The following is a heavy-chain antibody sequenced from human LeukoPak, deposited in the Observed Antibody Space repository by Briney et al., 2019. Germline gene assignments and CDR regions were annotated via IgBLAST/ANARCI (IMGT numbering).Heavy chain of an antibody. CDR3: ATLSGSSP. J-gene: IGHJ5*02. CDR1: GGTFSSYA. V-gene: IGHV1-24*01. D-gene: IGHD6-19*01. CDR2: FDPEDGET. Sequence: GASVKVSCKASGGTFSSYAISWVRQAPGQGLEWMGGFDPEDGETIYAQKFQGRVTMTEDTSTDTAYMELSSLRSEDTAVYYCATLSGSSPWGQGTLVTVSS.